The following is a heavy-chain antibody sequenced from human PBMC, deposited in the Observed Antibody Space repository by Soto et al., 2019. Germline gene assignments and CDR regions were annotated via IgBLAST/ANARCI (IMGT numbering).Heavy chain of an antibody. V-gene: IGHV3-72*01. D-gene: IGHD1-7*01. Sequence: EVQLVESGGDLVQPGGSLRLSCAVSGFTFSDHYMDWVRQAPGKRLEWFGCIRNIANSYTTDYAASVKGRFTISRDDSKNSLYLQMNSLKTEDTAMYYCARRITGTPPADGGSWGQGTLVTVSS. CDR2: IRNIANSYTT. J-gene: IGHJ5*02. CDR1: GFTFSDHY. CDR3: ARRITGTPPADGGS.